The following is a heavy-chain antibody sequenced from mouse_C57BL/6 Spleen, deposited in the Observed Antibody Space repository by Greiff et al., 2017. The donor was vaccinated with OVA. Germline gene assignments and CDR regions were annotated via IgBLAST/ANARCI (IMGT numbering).Heavy chain of an antibody. CDR3: AKSPTVVRYFDV. Sequence: EVKLVESGGGLVKPGGSLKLSCAASGFTFSSYTMSWVRQTPEKRLEWVATISGGGGNTYYPDSVKGRFTISRDNAKNTLYLQMSSLRSEDTALYDCAKSPTVVRYFDVGGTGTTVTVSS. J-gene: IGHJ1*03. CDR2: ISGGGGNT. D-gene: IGHD1-1*01. V-gene: IGHV5-9*01. CDR1: GFTFSSYT.